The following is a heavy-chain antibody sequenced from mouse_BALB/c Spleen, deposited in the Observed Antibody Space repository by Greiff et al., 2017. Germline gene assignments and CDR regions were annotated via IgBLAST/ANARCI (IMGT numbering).Heavy chain of an antibody. Sequence: VKLVESGPGLVAPSQSLSITCTVSGFSLTGYGVNWVRQPPGKGLEWLGMIWGDGSTDYNSALKSRLSISTDNSKSQVFLKMNSLQTDDTARYYYARDGKDYGSSYVADYWGQGTSVTVSS. D-gene: IGHD1-1*01. CDR3: ARDGKDYGSSYVADY. CDR2: IWGDGST. J-gene: IGHJ4*01. V-gene: IGHV2-6-7*01. CDR1: GFSLTGYG.